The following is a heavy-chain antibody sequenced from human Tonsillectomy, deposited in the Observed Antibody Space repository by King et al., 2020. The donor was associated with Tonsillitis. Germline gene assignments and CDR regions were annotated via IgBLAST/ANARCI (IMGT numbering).Heavy chain of an antibody. V-gene: IGHV4-59*11. J-gene: IGHJ4*02. D-gene: IGHD4-23*01. CDR2: IHFSGTT. CDR3: ARGADDAKLHI. CDR1: GGSISGHY. Sequence: VQLQESGPGLVKPSETLSLTCTVSGGSISGHYLSWIRQSPGKGLDIIGFIHFSGTTHYNPSLKSRVTMSVDTSKSQFSLRLTSLTTADTAVYYCARGADDAKLHIWGRGPLATVSS.